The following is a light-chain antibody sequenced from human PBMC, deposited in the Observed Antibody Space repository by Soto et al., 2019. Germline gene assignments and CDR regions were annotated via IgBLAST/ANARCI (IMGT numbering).Light chain of an antibody. V-gene: IGKV3-20*01. CDR2: GAS. CDR1: QTFSNSF. CDR3: QQYGSSRIT. Sequence: ETVLTQSPGTLSLSPGERATLSCRASQTFSNSFLSWFQQIPGQAPRLLIYGASMRATGIPDRFSGSGSGTDFTLTISRLEPEDFAVYYCQQYGSSRITFGQGTRLEIK. J-gene: IGKJ5*01.